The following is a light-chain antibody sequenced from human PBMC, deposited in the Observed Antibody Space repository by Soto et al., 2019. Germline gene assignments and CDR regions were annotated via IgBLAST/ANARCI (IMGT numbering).Light chain of an antibody. CDR1: QSALYSSNNKKY. J-gene: IGKJ1*01. V-gene: IGKV4-1*01. CDR2: WAS. Sequence: DIVMTQSPDSLAVSLGERATINCRSSQSALYSSNNKKYLAWYQQKPGQPPKLLIYWASTRESGVPDRFSGSESGTDFTLTISSLQAEDVAVYYCQQSYSTPWTFGQGTKVEIK. CDR3: QQSYSTPWT.